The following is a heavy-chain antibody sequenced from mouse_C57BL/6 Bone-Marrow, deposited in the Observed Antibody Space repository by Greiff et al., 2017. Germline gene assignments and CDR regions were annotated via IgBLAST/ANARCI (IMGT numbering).Heavy chain of an antibody. J-gene: IGHJ4*01. V-gene: IGHV3-3*01. Sequence: EVKLMESGPSLVRPSQTLSLTCTVTGFSINGDCYWIWIRQFPGHKLEYIGYTFYSGITYYNPSLESRTYITRDTAKNQFSLKLSSVTTEDTATYYCARARLYYAMDYWGQGTSVTVSS. CDR1: GFSINGDCY. CDR3: ARARLYYAMDY. CDR2: TFYSGIT.